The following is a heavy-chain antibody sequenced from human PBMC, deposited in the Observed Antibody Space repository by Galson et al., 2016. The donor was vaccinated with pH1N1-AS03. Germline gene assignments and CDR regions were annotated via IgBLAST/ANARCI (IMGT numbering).Heavy chain of an antibody. V-gene: IGHV1-69*13. CDR1: GYTFSSYA. CDR3: AREATIFGVAGLHMDV. D-gene: IGHD3-3*01. J-gene: IGHJ6*02. CDR2: IIPVFDTP. Sequence: SVKVSCKASGYTFSSYAITWVRQAPGQGLEWMGGIIPVFDTPNYAQKFQGRVTITADESRNTAYMELSSLRSADTAVYYCAREATIFGVAGLHMDVWGQGTTVTVSS.